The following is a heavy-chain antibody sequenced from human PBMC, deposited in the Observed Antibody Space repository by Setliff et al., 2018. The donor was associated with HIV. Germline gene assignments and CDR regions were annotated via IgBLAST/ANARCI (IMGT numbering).Heavy chain of an antibody. J-gene: IGHJ6*03. CDR2: ISHSGST. D-gene: IGHD3-16*01. Sequence: PSETLSLTCSVSGDSISRNNYYWGWTRQSPGKGLEWIGEISHSGSTNYNPSLRSRVTMSVDKSKNQFSLKLSSVTAADTAVYYCARERMMWGTYYYYMDVWGKGTTVTVSS. V-gene: IGHV4-39*07. CDR3: ARERMMWGTYYYYMDV. CDR1: GDSISRNNYY.